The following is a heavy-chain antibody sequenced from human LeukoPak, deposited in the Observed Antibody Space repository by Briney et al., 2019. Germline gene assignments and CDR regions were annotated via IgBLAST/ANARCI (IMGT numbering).Heavy chain of an antibody. D-gene: IGHD2-15*01. Sequence: GASVKVSCKASGGTFDSHAINWVRQAPGQGLEWMGGIMPIPGTAKYAQKFQGRFTITADDSTSTAYMELTSLRSDDTAVYYCADRFCSGGSCYSTLAEYFQYWGQGTLVIVSS. V-gene: IGHV1-69*13. CDR2: IMPIPGTA. CDR3: ADRFCSGGSCYSTLAEYFQY. J-gene: IGHJ1*01. CDR1: GGTFDSHA.